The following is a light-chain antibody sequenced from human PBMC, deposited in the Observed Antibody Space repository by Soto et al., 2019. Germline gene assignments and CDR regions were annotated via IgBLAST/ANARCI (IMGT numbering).Light chain of an antibody. CDR2: SDY. Sequence: QSVLTQPPSASGTPGQRVTISCSGSSSNIGSLSVDWYHHLPGTAPKLLIYSDYQRPSRVPDRFSGSKSVTSASLAISGFQSEYDADYYCAAWNGTLNGLYVFGTGTKLTVL. CDR1: SSNIGSLS. V-gene: IGLV1-44*01. CDR3: AAWNGTLNGLYV. J-gene: IGLJ1*01.